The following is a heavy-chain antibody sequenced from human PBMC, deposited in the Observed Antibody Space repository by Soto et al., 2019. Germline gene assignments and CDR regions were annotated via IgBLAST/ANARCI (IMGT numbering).Heavy chain of an antibody. V-gene: IGHV4-39*01. CDR3: ARHVTYSTTWSLPWFEP. Sequence: PSETLCLTCTVSGASIISDHYYWGWLRQSPGKGLEWIGSITYDGSTYHNSSLKSRVTISIDKSKRQFSMKLTSVNVADTGIYYCARHVTYSTTWSLPWFEPLGLGTLVTGSS. J-gene: IGHJ5*02. CDR1: GASIISDHYY. CDR2: ITYDGST. D-gene: IGHD6-13*01.